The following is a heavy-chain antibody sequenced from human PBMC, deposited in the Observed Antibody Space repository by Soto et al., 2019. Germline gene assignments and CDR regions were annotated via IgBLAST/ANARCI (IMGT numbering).Heavy chain of an antibody. CDR2: IYYSGST. V-gene: IGHV4-31*03. Sequence: SETLSLTCTVSGGSISSGGYSWSWIRQHPGKGLEWIGYIYYSGSTYYNPSLKSRVTISVDTSKNQFSLKLSSVTAADTAVYYCARHFYRVRNHYYYYMDVWGKGTTVTVSS. CDR3: ARHFYRVRNHYYYYMDV. J-gene: IGHJ6*03. D-gene: IGHD4-4*01. CDR1: GGSISSGGYS.